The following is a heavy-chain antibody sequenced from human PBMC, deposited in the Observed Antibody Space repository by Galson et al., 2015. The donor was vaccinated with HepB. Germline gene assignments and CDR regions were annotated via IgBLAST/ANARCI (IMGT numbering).Heavy chain of an antibody. Sequence: SLRLSCAASGFTIGNYGLHWVRQAPGKGLEWLTIISYDGSDKKYADSVKGRFTVSRDNSKNIMYLQLNSLRLEDTAVYYCVREDNWSYWVYWGQGTLVAVSS. CDR2: ISYDGSDK. CDR1: GFTIGNYG. CDR3: VREDNWSYWVY. V-gene: IGHV3-30*03. D-gene: IGHD1-20*01. J-gene: IGHJ4*02.